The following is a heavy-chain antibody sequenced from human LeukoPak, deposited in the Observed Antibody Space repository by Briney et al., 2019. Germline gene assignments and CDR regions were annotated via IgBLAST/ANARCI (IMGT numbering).Heavy chain of an antibody. D-gene: IGHD3-22*01. V-gene: IGHV3-9*01. J-gene: IGHJ4*02. CDR2: ISWNSGSI. CDR1: GFTFDDYA. Sequence: PGRSLRLSCAASGFTFDDYAMHWVRQAPGKGLEWVSGISWNSGSIGYADSVKGRFTIPRDNAKNSLYLQMNSLRAEDTALYYCAKAAYYYDSSGYYPYFDYWGQGTLVTVSS. CDR3: AKAAYYYDSSGYYPYFDY.